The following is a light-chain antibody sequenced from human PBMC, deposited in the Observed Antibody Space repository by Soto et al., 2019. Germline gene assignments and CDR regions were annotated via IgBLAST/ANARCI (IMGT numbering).Light chain of an antibody. CDR2: KAS. J-gene: IGKJ1*01. CDR1: QTISSW. CDR3: QQYNSYWT. Sequence: DIQMTQSPSTLSGSVGDRVTITCRDSQTISSWLAWYQQTPGRAPKLLIYKASSLESGVPSRFSGSGYGTEFTLTISSLQPDDFATYYCQQYNSYWTFGQGTKVDIK. V-gene: IGKV1-5*03.